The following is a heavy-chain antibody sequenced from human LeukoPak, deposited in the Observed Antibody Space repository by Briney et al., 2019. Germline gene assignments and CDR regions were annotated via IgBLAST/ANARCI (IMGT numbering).Heavy chain of an antibody. J-gene: IGHJ4*02. CDR1: GYSISSGYY. CDR3: ARGSNWNSYDY. CDR2: VYTSGRT. Sequence: SETLSLTCTVSGYSISSGYYWGWIRQPPAKGLEWIGRVYTSGRTNYIPSLKSRVTISLDTSNKQFSLKLSSVTAADTAVYYCARGSNWNSYDYWGQGTLVTVSS. V-gene: IGHV4-38-2*02. D-gene: IGHD1-1*01.